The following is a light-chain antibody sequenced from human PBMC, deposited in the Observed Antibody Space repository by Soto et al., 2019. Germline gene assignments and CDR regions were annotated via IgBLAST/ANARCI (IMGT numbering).Light chain of an antibody. CDR3: QQYNNWPSWT. J-gene: IGKJ1*01. CDR1: QRVSSN. CDR2: GAS. Sequence: EIVMTQSPATLSVSPGERATLSCRASQRVSSNLAWYQQKPGQAPRLLIYGASTRATGNPARFSGSGSGTEFTLTISSLQSEDFAVYYCQQYNNWPSWTFGQGNKVEIK. V-gene: IGKV3-15*01.